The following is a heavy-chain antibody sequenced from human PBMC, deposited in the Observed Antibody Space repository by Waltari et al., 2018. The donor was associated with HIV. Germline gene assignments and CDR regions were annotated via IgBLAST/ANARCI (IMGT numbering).Heavy chain of an antibody. CDR1: GFRFGGYD. CDR3: ARDLAYSSTWPSY. V-gene: IGHV3-30*03. D-gene: IGHD6-13*01. CDR2: ISFEGAKK. Sequence: QVRLVESGGGVVQPGRSLRLSCEASGFRFGGYDMHWVRPTPDKGLEWVAGISFEGAKKNYIDSVKGRFTVSRDNSKNTMYLQMNNLRPDDTAVYYCARDLAYSSTWPSYWGQGTLVTVSS. J-gene: IGHJ4*02.